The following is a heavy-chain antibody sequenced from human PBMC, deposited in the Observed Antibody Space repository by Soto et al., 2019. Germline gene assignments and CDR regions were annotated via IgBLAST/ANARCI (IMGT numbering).Heavy chain of an antibody. V-gene: IGHV4-39*01. D-gene: IGHD3-16*01. CDR3: VRGGLRYQQSSYYFDV. CDR2: IDYIGST. J-gene: IGHJ4*02. CDR1: GASISSSGYY. Sequence: QLQLPESGPGLVKPSETLSLTCTVSGASISSSGYYWGWIRQAPGKGLEWIGSIDYIGSTYYNPSLKSRVTVSVDTSKNQFSLKLNSVTAADTAVHYCVRGGLRYQQSSYYFDVWGQGPLVTVSS.